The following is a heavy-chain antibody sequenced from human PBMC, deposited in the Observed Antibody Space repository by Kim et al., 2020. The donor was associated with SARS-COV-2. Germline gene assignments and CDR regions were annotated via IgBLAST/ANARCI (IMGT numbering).Heavy chain of an antibody. Sequence: YNDYAVSVKSRITINPATSKNPFSLQLNSVTPEDTAVYYCARDGGSPFDYWGQGTLVTVSS. CDR3: ARDGGSPFDY. J-gene: IGHJ4*02. V-gene: IGHV6-1*01. D-gene: IGHD3-16*01. CDR2: YN.